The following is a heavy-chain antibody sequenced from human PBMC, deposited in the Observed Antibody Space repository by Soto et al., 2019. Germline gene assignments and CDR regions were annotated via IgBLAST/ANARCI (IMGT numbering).Heavy chain of an antibody. CDR3: ARRVIAVAGNWFDP. D-gene: IGHD6-19*01. J-gene: IGHJ5*02. CDR1: GGSISINGYS. CDR2: IYQSGST. V-gene: IGHV4-30-2*01. Sequence: TLSLTCDVSGGSISINGYSWIWIRQPPGKGLEWIGYIYQSGSTYHNPSLKSRVTISVDRSKNQFSLKLSSVTAADTAVYYCARRVIAVAGNWFDPWGLGTQVTVSS.